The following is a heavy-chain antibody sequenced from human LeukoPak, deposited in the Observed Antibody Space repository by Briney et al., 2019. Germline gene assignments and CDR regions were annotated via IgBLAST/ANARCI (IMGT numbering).Heavy chain of an antibody. V-gene: IGHV4-39*01. J-gene: IGHJ3*01. CDR1: GGSISSTSYY. CDR2: IYYSGST. CDR3: AKAGVRYFDSSGLYAFDF. D-gene: IGHD3-22*01. Sequence: SETLSLTCAVSGGSISSTSYYWAWIRQPPGKGLEWIGTIYYSGSTYHNPSPKSRVTLSVDTSRNQFSLRLSSVDAADTAVYYCAKAGVRYFDSSGLYAFDFWGQGTTVTVSS.